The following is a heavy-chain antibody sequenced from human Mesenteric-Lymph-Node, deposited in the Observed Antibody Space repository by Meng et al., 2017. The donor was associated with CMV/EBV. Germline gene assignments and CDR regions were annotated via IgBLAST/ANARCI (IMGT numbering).Heavy chain of an antibody. CDR1: GYTFTGYY. Sequence: ASVKVSCKASGYTFTGYYMHWVRQAPGQGLEWMGWINPHSGGPNFAQKFQGRVTMTRDTSVSTAYMELSRLRSDDTAVYYCARGATYGQYYFDYWGQGTLVTVSS. V-gene: IGHV1-2*02. J-gene: IGHJ4*02. CDR3: ARGATYGQYYFDY. CDR2: INPHSGGP. D-gene: IGHD1-26*01.